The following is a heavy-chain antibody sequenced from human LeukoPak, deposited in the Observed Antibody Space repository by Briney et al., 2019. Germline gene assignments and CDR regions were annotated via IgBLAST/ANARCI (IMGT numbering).Heavy chain of an antibody. CDR3: AREFQYYYDSSGYYWFDRYFDY. D-gene: IGHD3-22*01. V-gene: IGHV4-39*07. CDR2: IYYSGST. J-gene: IGHJ4*02. Sequence: GSLRLSCAASGFTFSSYEMNWVRQAPGKGLEWIGSIYYSGSTYYNPSLKSRVTISVDTSKNQFSLKLSSVTAADTAVYYCAREFQYYYDSSGYYWFDRYFDYWGQGTLVTVSS. CDR1: GFTFSSYE.